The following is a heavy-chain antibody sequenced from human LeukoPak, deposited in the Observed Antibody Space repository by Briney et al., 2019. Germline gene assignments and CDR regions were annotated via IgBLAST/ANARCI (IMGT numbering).Heavy chain of an antibody. V-gene: IGHV1-46*01. D-gene: IGHD3-22*01. CDR3: ARGTYYYGSSGWQWEDY. CDR2: INPSGGST. J-gene: IGHJ4*02. Sequence: ASVKVSCKASGYTFTSYYMHWVRQAPGQGLEWMGIINPSGGSTSYAQKFQGRVTMTRGTSTSTVYMELSSLRSEDTAVYYCARGTYYYGSSGWQWEDYWGQGTLVTVSS. CDR1: GYTFTSYY.